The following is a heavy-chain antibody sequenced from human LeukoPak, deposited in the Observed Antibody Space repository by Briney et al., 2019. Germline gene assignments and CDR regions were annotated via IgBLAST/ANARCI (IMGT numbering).Heavy chain of an antibody. V-gene: IGHV4-59*01. CDR2: IYYSGST. CDR3: ARDRAFTIFGVVSSNWFDP. Sequence: PSETLSLTCTVSGGSISSYYWSWIRQPPGKGVEWIGYIYYSGSTNYNPSLKSRVTISVDTSKNQFSLKLSSVTAADTAVYYCARDRAFTIFGVVSSNWFDPWGQGTLVTVSS. D-gene: IGHD3-3*01. J-gene: IGHJ5*02. CDR1: GGSISSYY.